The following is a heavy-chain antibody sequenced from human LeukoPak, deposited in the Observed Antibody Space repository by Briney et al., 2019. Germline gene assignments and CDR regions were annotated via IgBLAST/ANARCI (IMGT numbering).Heavy chain of an antibody. D-gene: IGHD3-10*01. CDR1: GGTFSSYA. J-gene: IGHJ5*02. CDR3: ARVNGSGSYYNQQGPFDP. Sequence: SVNVSCKASGGTFSSYAISWVRQAPGQGLEWIGGIIPTFGTANYAQKFQGRVTITADESTSTAYTELSSLRSEETAVYYCARVNGSGSYYNQQGPFDPWGQGTLVTVSS. V-gene: IGHV1-69*13. CDR2: IIPTFGTA.